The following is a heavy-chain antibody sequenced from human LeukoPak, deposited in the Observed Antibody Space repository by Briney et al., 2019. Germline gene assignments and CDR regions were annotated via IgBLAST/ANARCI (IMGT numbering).Heavy chain of an antibody. CDR2: IYTSGST. D-gene: IGHD1-26*01. CDR1: GDSVSSYY. V-gene: IGHV4-4*07. Sequence: SETLSLTCTVSGDSVSSYYWSWIRQPAGKGLEWIGRIYTSGSTNYNPSLKSRVTMSVDTSKNQFSLKLSSVTAADTAVYYCAREASGSRDAFDIWGQGTMVTVSS. CDR3: AREASGSRDAFDI. J-gene: IGHJ3*02.